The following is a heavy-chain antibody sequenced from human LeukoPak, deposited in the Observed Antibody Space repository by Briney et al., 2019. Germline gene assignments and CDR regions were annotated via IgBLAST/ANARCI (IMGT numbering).Heavy chain of an antibody. V-gene: IGHV4-4*07. CDR1: GGSISSYY. CDR3: ARDHCTNGVCYPDESDY. D-gene: IGHD2-8*01. Sequence: SETLSLTCTVSGGSISSYYWSWIRQPAGKGLEWIGRIYTSGSTNYNPSLKSRVTMSVDTSKNQFSLKLSSVTAADTAVYYCARDHCTNGVCYPDESDYWGQGTLVTVSS. CDR2: IYTSGST. J-gene: IGHJ4*02.